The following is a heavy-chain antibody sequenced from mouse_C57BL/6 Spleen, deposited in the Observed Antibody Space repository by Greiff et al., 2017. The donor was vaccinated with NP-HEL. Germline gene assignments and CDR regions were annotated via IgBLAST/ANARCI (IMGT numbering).Heavy chain of an antibody. CDR2: IWSDGST. CDR1: GFSLTSYG. Sequence: VKLMESGPGLVAPSQSLSITCTVSGFSLTSYGVHWVRQPPGKGLEWLVVIWSDGSTTYNSALKSRLSISKDNSKSQVFLKMNSLQTDDTAMYDCARHDGYAYAMDYWGQGTSVTVSS. J-gene: IGHJ4*01. CDR3: ARHDGYAYAMDY. D-gene: IGHD2-3*01. V-gene: IGHV2-6-1*01.